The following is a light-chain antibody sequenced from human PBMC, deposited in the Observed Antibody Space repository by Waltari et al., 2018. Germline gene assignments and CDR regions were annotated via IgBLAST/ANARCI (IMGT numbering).Light chain of an antibody. Sequence: QPALTQPASMSGSPGQSVPISCTGTSSDLSDYNFVSCYQQHPGKGPKLIIYYVTNRASGVSNRFSGSKSGNRASLTISGLQAEDEADYYCSAYISRSISYVIFGGGTKLTVL. CDR2: YVT. CDR3: SAYISRSISYVI. CDR1: SSDLSDYNF. J-gene: IGLJ2*01. V-gene: IGLV2-14*03.